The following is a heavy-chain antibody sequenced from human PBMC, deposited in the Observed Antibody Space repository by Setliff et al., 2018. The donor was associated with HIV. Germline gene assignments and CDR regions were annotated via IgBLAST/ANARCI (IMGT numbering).Heavy chain of an antibody. CDR1: GGSISSYY. D-gene: IGHD3-10*01. J-gene: IGHJ4*02. CDR2: IYTSGST. V-gene: IGHV4-4*09. Sequence: KTSETLSLTCTVSGGSISSYYWSWIRQPPGKGLEWIGYIYTSGSTKYNPSLKSRVTISVDTSKNQFSLKLYSVTAADTAVYYCARAYFGSGIYYWGQGTLVTVSS. CDR3: ARAYFGSGIYY.